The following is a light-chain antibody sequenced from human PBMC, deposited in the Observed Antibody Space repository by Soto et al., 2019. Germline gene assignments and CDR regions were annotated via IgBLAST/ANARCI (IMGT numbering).Light chain of an antibody. CDR3: QQYNSYWT. CDR1: QSFTRW. J-gene: IGKJ1*01. V-gene: IGKV1-5*01. Sequence: DIQMTQSPSPLSASVGDRVTITFRASQSFTRWLVWYQQKPGKAPKLLIYDASNLEIGAPSRFSGSGSGTEFTLTISSLQPDDFATYYCQQYNSYWTFGQGTKVDIK. CDR2: DAS.